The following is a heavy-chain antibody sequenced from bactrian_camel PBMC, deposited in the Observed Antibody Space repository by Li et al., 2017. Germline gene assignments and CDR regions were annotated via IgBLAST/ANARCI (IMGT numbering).Heavy chain of an antibody. D-gene: IGHD1*01. J-gene: IGHJ4*01. CDR1: GYTYKTYC. CDR2: IYSGGGGYM. V-gene: IGHV3S40*01. Sequence: VQLVESGGGSVQAGGSLRLSCVASGYTYKTYCMGWFRQPPGKEREGVASIYSGGGGYMAYVDSVKGRFTISRDNAKNTVYLQMNSLKPEDTGVYFCAAESIGGYCEEGQGTQVTVS.